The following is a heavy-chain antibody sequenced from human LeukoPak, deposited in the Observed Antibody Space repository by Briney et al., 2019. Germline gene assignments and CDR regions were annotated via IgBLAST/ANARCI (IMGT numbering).Heavy chain of an antibody. V-gene: IGHV1-2*02. CDR1: GYTSTGYY. J-gene: IGHJ6*02. D-gene: IGHD2-15*01. CDR2: INPNSGGT. Sequence: ASVKVSCKASGYTSTGYYMHWVRQAPGQGLEWMGWINPNSGGTNYAQKFQGRVTMTRDASISTAYMELSRLRSDDTAVYYCARDRLGVAGTVDYGMDVWGQGTTVTVSS. CDR3: ARDRLGVAGTVDYGMDV.